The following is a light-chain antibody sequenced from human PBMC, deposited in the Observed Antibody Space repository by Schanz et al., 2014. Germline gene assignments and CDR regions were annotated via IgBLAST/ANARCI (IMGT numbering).Light chain of an antibody. CDR2: GAS. CDR3: QKYNGAPLIT. Sequence: EIVMTQSPTTLSLSPGETATLSCRASQNVATNLAWYQQKPGQAPRLLIYGASTRATGIPARFSGSGSGTEFTLIITSLQSEDVATYYCQKYNGAPLITFGQGTRLEIK. CDR1: QNVATN. J-gene: IGKJ5*01. V-gene: IGKV3-15*01.